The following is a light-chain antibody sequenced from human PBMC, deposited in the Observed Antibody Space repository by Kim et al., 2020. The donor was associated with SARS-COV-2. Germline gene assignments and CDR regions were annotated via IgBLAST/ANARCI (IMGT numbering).Light chain of an antibody. CDR2: DVT. CDR3: CSFAGSYTFVI. CDR1: STDVGAYGY. V-gene: IGLV2-11*01. Sequence: QSALTQPRSVSGSPGQSVTISCTGTSTDVGAYGYVSWYQQHPGEAPKLMIYDVTKRPSGVPDRFSGSKSGNTASLTISGLLAEDEADYYCCSFAGSYTFVIFGGGTQLTVL. J-gene: IGLJ2*01.